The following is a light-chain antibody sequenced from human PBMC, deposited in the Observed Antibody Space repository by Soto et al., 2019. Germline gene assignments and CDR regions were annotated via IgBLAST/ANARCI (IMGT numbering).Light chain of an antibody. V-gene: IGKV1-9*01. CDR2: GAS. Sequence: DILLTQSPSFLSASVGDRVTITCRASQGISSYLAWYQQEPGKAPKLLIYGASTLQSGGPSRLSGGGSGTEFTLTISSLQPEDFATYYRQQLKSYPYTFGQGTKLEIK. CDR3: QQLKSYPYT. J-gene: IGKJ2*01. CDR1: QGISSY.